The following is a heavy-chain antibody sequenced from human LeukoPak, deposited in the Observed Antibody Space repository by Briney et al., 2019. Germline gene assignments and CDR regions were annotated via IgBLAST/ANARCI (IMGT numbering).Heavy chain of an antibody. CDR2: IKSKTDGGTT. D-gene: IGHD6-6*01. CDR3: TTDQFSIAALTP. CDR1: GVTFSNAW. Sequence: PGGSLRLSCAASGVTFSNAWMSWVRQAPGKGLESVGRIKSKTDGGTTDYAAPVKGRFTISRDDSKNTLYLQMNSLKTEDTAVYYCTTDQFSIAALTPWGQGTLVTVPS. V-gene: IGHV3-15*01. J-gene: IGHJ5*02.